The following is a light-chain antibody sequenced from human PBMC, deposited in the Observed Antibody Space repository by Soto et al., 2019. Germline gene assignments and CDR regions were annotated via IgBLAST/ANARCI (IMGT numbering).Light chain of an antibody. J-gene: IGKJ3*01. Sequence: DIQMTQSPSSLSASVGDRVTITCRASQGIKSDLGRYQQKPGKAPKRLIYTASSLQSSVPARVSGRGSGTEFTLTISNLQPEDFAIYYCLQHNNFPFTFGPGTRVDI. CDR2: TAS. V-gene: IGKV1-17*02. CDR3: LQHNNFPFT. CDR1: QGIKSD.